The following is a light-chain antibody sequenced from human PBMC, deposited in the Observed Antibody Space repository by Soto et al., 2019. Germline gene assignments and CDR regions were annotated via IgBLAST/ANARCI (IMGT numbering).Light chain of an antibody. CDR3: SSHTSGITRV. V-gene: IGLV2-14*01. CDR2: EVT. Sequence: QSVLTQPASVSGSPGQSIAISCTGTSGDVGGYDYVSWNQQHPDKAPKLMIYEVTKRPSWVSNRFSGSKSGNTASLTISGLQPEDEADYYCSSHTSGITRVFGSGTKVTLL. J-gene: IGLJ1*01. CDR1: SGDVGGYDY.